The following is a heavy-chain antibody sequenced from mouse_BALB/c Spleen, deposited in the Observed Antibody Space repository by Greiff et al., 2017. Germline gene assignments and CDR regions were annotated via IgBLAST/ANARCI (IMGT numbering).Heavy chain of an antibody. CDR1: GFNIKDYY. D-gene: IGHD1-1*01. V-gene: IGHV14-4*02. CDR2: IDPENGDT. Sequence: EVQRVESGAELVRSGASVKLSCTASGFNIKDYYMHWVKQRPEQGLEWIGWIDPENGDTEYAPKFQGKATMTADTSSNTAYLQLSSLTSEDTAVYYCNADYYGSSPSYWYFDVWGAGTTVTVSS. CDR3: NADYYGSSPSYWYFDV. J-gene: IGHJ1*01.